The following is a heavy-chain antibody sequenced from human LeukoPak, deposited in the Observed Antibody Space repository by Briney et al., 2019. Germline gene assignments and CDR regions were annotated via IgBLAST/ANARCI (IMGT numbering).Heavy chain of an antibody. CDR2: MNPNSGNT. J-gene: IGHJ6*02. Sequence: ASVKVSCKASGYTFTSYDINWVRQATGQGLEWMGWMNPNSGNTGYAQNFQGRVTMTRNTSITTAYMELSSLISGDTAVYYCARGPLGEVGIVRMDVWGQGTTVTVSS. V-gene: IGHV1-8*01. D-gene: IGHD1-26*01. CDR1: GYTFTSYD. CDR3: ARGPLGEVGIVRMDV.